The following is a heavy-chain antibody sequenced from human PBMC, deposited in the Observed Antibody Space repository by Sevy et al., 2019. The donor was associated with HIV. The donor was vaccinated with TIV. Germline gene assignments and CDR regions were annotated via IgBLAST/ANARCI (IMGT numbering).Heavy chain of an antibody. CDR1: GDSVRSTSHS. J-gene: IGHJ4*02. V-gene: IGHV4-39*01. CDR2: IYYTWTI. CDR3: ARHQGTWLQFALDY. Sequence: SETLSLTCTVSGDSVRSTSHSWGWIRQPPGKELEWIATIYYTWTIYYNPSLKSRVTTSVDTSKNQFSLKLNSMTAADTAVYYCARHQGTWLQFALDYWGQGTLVTVSS. D-gene: IGHD4-4*01.